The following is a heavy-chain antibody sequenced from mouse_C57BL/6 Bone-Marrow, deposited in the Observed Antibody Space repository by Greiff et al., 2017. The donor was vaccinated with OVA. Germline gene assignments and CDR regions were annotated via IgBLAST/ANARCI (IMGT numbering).Heavy chain of an antibody. Sequence: EVHLVESGGDLVKPGGSLKLSCAASGFTFSSYGMSWVRQTPDKRLEWVAIISSGGSYTYYPDNVKGRFTISRDNAKNTLYLQMSSLKSEDTAMYYCARQKLRGYFDYWGQGTTLTVSS. D-gene: IGHD1-1*01. CDR3: ARQKLRGYFDY. J-gene: IGHJ2*01. V-gene: IGHV5-6*01. CDR1: GFTFSSYG. CDR2: ISSGGSYT.